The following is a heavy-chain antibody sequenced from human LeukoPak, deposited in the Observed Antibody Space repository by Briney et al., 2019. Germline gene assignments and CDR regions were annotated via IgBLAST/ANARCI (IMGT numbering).Heavy chain of an antibody. CDR1: GFTFDDYA. D-gene: IGHD3-22*01. Sequence: GGSLRLSCAASGFTFDDYAMHRVRQAPGKGLEWVSAISGSGGSTYYADSVKGRFTISRDNSKNTLYLQMNSLRAEDTAVYYCAKVPPPTRPGGHYYDSKVPLYYFDYWGQGTLVTVSS. CDR2: ISGSGGST. J-gene: IGHJ4*02. V-gene: IGHV3-23*01. CDR3: AKVPPPTRPGGHYYDSKVPLYYFDY.